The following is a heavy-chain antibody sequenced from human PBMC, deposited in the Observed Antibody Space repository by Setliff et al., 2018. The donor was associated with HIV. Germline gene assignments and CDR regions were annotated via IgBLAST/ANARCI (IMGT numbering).Heavy chain of an antibody. Sequence: KTSETLSLTCAVSGGSISSRNWWSWVRQPPGKGLEWIGEIYHSGSTNYNPSLKSRVTISVDKSKNQFSLKLISVTAADTAVYYCARRPIKGYGPFDSWGPGTLVTVSS. D-gene: IGHD2-15*01. J-gene: IGHJ4*02. CDR1: GGSISSRNW. CDR2: IYHSGST. V-gene: IGHV4-4*02. CDR3: ARRPIKGYGPFDS.